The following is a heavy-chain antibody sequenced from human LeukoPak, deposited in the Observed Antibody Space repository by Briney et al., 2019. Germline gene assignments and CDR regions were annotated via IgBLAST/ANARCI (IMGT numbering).Heavy chain of an antibody. V-gene: IGHV3-30*18. CDR2: ISYDGSNK. CDR3: AKGGYYDSSGYFTIDY. D-gene: IGHD3-22*01. CDR1: GFTFSSYG. J-gene: IGHJ4*02. Sequence: GGSLRLSCAASGFTFSSYGMHWVRQVPGKGLEWVAVISYDGSNKYYADSVKGRFTISRDNSKNTLYLQMNSLRAEDTAVYYCAKGGYYDSSGYFTIDYWGQGTLVTVSS.